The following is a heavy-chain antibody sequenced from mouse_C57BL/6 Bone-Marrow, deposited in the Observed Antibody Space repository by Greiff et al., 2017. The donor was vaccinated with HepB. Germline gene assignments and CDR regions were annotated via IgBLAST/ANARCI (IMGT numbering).Heavy chain of an antibody. V-gene: IGHV1-54*01. Sequence: QVQLQQSGAELVRPGTSVKVSCKASGYAFTNYLIEWVKQRPGQGLEWIGVINPGSGGTNYNEKFKGKATLTADESSSTAYMQLSSLTSEDSAVYFCAREGYGSRYFDYWGQGTTLTVSS. CDR3: AREGYGSRYFDY. CDR2: INPGSGGT. J-gene: IGHJ2*01. D-gene: IGHD1-1*01. CDR1: GYAFTNYL.